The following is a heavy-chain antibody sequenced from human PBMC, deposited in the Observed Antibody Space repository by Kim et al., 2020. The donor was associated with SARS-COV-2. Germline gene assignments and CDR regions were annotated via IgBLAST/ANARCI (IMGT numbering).Heavy chain of an antibody. J-gene: IGHJ5*02. CDR3: ASQVVVAATGWFDP. Sequence: AQKFQGRCTITADKSTSTAYMELSSLRSEDTAVYYCASQVVVAATGWFDPWGQGTLVTVSS. D-gene: IGHD2-15*01. V-gene: IGHV1-69*02.